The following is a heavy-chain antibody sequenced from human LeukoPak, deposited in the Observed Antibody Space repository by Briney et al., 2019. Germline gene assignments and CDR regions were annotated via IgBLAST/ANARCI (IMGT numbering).Heavy chain of an antibody. CDR3: ARYYDRSGYWSTPHFDY. D-gene: IGHD3-22*01. CDR1: GDSLSGIRFY. J-gene: IGHJ4*02. CDR2: IQYTGST. Sequence: PSETLSLTCTVSGDSLSGIRFYWSWIRQPPGKGLQYIGYIQYTGSTNYNPSLKSRVTISVDTSKNQFSLKLSSVTAADTAVYYCARYYDRSGYWSTPHFDYWGQGTLVTVSS. V-gene: IGHV4-61*01.